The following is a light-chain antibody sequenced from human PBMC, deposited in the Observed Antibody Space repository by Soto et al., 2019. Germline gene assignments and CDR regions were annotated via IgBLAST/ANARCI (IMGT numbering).Light chain of an antibody. CDR2: DAS. CDR1: QTISSW. V-gene: IGKV1-5*01. CDR3: QQYDNYPLT. Sequence: DIQMTQSPSTLSASVRDRVTIPCRASQTISSWLAWYQQKPGRAPKFLIYDASSLESGVPSRFSGSGSGTEFTLTISNLQPDDFATYYCQQYDNYPLTFGGGTKVDIK. J-gene: IGKJ4*01.